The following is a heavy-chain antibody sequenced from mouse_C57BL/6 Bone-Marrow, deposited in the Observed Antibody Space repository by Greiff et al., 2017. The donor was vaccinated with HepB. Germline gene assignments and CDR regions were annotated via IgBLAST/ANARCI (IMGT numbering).Heavy chain of an antibody. V-gene: IGHV1-72*01. CDR2: IDPNSGGT. CDR1: GYTFTSYW. J-gene: IGHJ1*03. CDR3: ARSRGLLRYPGYFGV. Sequence: VQLQQSGAELVKPGASVKLSCKASGYTFTSYWMHWVKQRPGRGLEWIGRIDPNSGGTKYNEKFKSKATLTVDKPSSTAYMPLSSLTSEDSAVYYCARSRGLLRYPGYFGVWGTGTTVTVSS. D-gene: IGHD1-1*01.